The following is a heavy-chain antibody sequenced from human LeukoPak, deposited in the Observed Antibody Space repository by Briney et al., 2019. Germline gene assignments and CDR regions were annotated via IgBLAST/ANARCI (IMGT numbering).Heavy chain of an antibody. J-gene: IGHJ4*02. CDR2: ISYDGSNK. Sequence: GRSLRLSCAVSGFTFSSYGMHWVRQAPGKGLEWVAVISYDGSNKYYADSVKGRFTISRDNSKNTLYLQMNSLRAEDTAVYYCATDLRDTAMVTPIDYWGPGTLVTVSS. D-gene: IGHD5-18*01. V-gene: IGHV3-30*03. CDR3: ATDLRDTAMVTPIDY. CDR1: GFTFSSYG.